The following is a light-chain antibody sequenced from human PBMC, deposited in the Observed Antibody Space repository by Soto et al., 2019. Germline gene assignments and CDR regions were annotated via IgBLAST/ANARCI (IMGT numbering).Light chain of an antibody. V-gene: IGKV3-20*01. Sequence: EIVLTQSPATLSLSPGERATLSCRASQRVSSYLAWYQQKPGQAPRLLIYDASSRATGIPARFSGSGSGTDFTLTISRLEPEDFAVYYCQQYGSSPTFGQGTKVDIK. J-gene: IGKJ1*01. CDR1: QRVSSY. CDR2: DAS. CDR3: QQYGSSPT.